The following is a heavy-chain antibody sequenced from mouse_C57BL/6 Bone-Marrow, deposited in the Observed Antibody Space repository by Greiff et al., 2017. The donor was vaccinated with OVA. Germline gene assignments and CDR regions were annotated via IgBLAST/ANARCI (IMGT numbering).Heavy chain of an antibody. CDR1: GYTFTSYW. CDR3: ARYHGSSLYYFDY. Sequence: QVQLQQPGTELVKPGASVKLSCKASGYTFTSYWMHWVQQRPGQGLEWIGNINPSNGGTNYNEKFKSKATLTVDKSSSTAYMQLSSLTSEDSAVYYCARYHGSSLYYFDYWGQGTTLTVSA. D-gene: IGHD1-1*01. J-gene: IGHJ2*01. CDR2: INPSNGGT. V-gene: IGHV1-53*01.